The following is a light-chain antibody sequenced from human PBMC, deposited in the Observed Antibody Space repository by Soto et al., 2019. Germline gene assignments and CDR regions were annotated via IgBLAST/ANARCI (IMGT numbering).Light chain of an antibody. Sequence: AIQMTQSPSSLSASVGDRVTITCRASQDIRKDLGWYQQKPGKAPKLLIYAASTLQSGVPSRFSGGGSGTDVTLTISSLQPEDFATYYCVQDYDYPLTFGGGTKVEIK. J-gene: IGKJ4*01. V-gene: IGKV1-6*01. CDR3: VQDYDYPLT. CDR2: AAS. CDR1: QDIRKD.